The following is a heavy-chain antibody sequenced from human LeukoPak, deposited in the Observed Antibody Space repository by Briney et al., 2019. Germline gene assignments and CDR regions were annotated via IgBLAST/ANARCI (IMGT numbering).Heavy chain of an antibody. CDR2: ISAYNGNT. J-gene: IGHJ5*02. D-gene: IGHD3-10*01. CDR3: ARDRGVYGSGSYYNVGWFDP. CDR1: VYTFTSYY. V-gene: IGHV1-18*01. Sequence: GAAVKVSCKASVYTFTSYYINWVRQATGQGLEGMGWISAYNGNTNYAQKLQGRVTMTTDTSTSTACMELRLLRSDDTAVYYCARDRGVYGSGSYYNVGWFDPWGQGTLVTVSS.